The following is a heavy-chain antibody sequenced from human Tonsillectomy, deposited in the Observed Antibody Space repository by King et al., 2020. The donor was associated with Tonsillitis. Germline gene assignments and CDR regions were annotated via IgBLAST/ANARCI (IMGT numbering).Heavy chain of an antibody. D-gene: IGHD6-19*01. Sequence: VQLVESGGGLVQPGGSLRLSCAASGFTFSNYAMSWVRQAPGKGLQWVSAISGFGGSTYYADSVKGRFTISRDNSKNTLYLQMNSLRAEDTAVYYCAKDGRFVAYSSGWSGFDYWGQGTLVTVSS. V-gene: IGHV3-23*04. CDR1: GFTFSNYA. CDR2: ISGFGGST. CDR3: AKDGRFVAYSSGWSGFDY. J-gene: IGHJ4*02.